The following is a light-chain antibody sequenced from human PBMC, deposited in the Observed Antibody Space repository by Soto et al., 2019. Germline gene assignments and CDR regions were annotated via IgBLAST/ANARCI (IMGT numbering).Light chain of an antibody. CDR1: QSVSSN. CDR3: LQYNDWPPWT. CDR2: GAS. J-gene: IGKJ1*01. Sequence: EIVMTQSPATLSVSPGERATLSCRASQSVSSNLAWYQQKPGQAPRLLIYGASTRATGIPARFSGSGSGTAFSLNISSVQSEDFAVYYCLQYNDWPPWTFGQGTKVEI. V-gene: IGKV3-15*01.